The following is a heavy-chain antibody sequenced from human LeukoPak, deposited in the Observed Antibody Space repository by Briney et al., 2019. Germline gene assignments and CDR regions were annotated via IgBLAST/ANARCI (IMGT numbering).Heavy chain of an antibody. J-gene: IGHJ4*02. CDR1: GFTFSSFA. D-gene: IGHD3-9*01. CDR3: AIDPGYFDQPEYYFDY. CDR2: IWFDGSNK. V-gene: IGHV3-33*01. Sequence: PGGSLRLSCAASGFTFSSFAIHWVRQAPGKGLEWVAIIWFDGSNKYYADSVKGRFTISRDNSKNTLYLQMNSLRAEDTAVYYCAIDPGYFDQPEYYFDYWGQGTLVTVSS.